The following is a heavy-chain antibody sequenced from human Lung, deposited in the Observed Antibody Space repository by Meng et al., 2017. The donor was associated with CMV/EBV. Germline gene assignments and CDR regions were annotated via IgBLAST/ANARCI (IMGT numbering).Heavy chain of an antibody. Sequence: GEXLKISCAASGFTVSSNYMSWVRQAPGKGLEWVSVIYSGGSTYYADSVKGRFTISRDNSKNTLYLQMNSLRAEDTAVYYCAREDGGDWGQGTLVTVSS. J-gene: IGHJ4*02. CDR3: AREDGGD. V-gene: IGHV3-66*02. CDR2: IYSGGST. CDR1: GFTVSSNY. D-gene: IGHD3-16*01.